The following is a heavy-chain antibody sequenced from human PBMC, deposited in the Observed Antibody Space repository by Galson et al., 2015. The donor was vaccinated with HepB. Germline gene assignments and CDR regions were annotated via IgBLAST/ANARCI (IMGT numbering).Heavy chain of an antibody. J-gene: IGHJ6*02. CDR1: GGTFSSYA. Sequence: SVKVSCKASGGTFSSYAISWVRQAPGQGLEWMGGIIPIFGIANYAQKFQGRVTITAGKSTSTAYMELSSLRSEDTAVYYCAGVTNGSGSYYSYYYYGMDVWGQGTTVTVSS. V-gene: IGHV1-69*10. CDR3: AGVTNGSGSYYSYYYYGMDV. CDR2: IIPIFGIA. D-gene: IGHD3-10*01.